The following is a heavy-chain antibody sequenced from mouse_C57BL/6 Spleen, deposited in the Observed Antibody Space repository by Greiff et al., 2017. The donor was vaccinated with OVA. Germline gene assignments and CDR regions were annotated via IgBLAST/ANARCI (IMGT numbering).Heavy chain of an antibody. CDR3: TRGPITTVVATDYYAMDY. CDR1: GFTFSSYA. CDR2: ISSGGDYI. V-gene: IGHV5-9-1*02. Sequence: DVKLVESGEGLVKPGGSLKLSCAASGFTFSSYAMSWVRQTPEKRLEWVAYISSGGDYIYYADTVKGRFTISRDNARNTLYLQMSSLKSEDTAMYYCTRGPITTVVATDYYAMDYWGQGTSVTVSS. D-gene: IGHD1-1*01. J-gene: IGHJ4*01.